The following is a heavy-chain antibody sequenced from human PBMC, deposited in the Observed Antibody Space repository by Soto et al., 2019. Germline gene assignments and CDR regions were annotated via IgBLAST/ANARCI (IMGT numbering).Heavy chain of an antibody. CDR3: ARGDASAGTYWFDY. CDR1: GYTFFAYY. D-gene: IGHD3-10*01. CDR2: INPSGGTA. V-gene: IGHV1-46*01. J-gene: IGHJ4*02. Sequence: VQLIQSGTEVKKSGASVKISCEASGYTFFAYYMNWVRQAPGQGLEWMGMINPSGGTATYAQRVRDRLTVTRDTAARTVYMELRTLRPDDPAVYYCARGDASAGTYWFDYWGQGTLVTASS.